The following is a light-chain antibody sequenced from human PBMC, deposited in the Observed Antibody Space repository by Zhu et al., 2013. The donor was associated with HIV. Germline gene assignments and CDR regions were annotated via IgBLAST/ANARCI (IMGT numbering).Light chain of an antibody. V-gene: IGLV1-36*01. CDR3: ASWDDSLSGVV. CDR2: YDD. J-gene: IGLJ2*01. CDR1: SSNIGNNA. Sequence: QSVLTQPPSVSEAPRQRVTISCSGSSSNIGNNAVSWYQQFPGKAPKLLIYYDDLLPSGVSGRFSGSKSGTSASLAISGVQSDDEADYYCASWDDSLSGVVFGGGTKLTVL.